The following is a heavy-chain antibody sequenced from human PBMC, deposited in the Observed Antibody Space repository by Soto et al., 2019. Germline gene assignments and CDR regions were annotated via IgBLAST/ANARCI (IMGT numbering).Heavy chain of an antibody. Sequence: GESLKISCKGSGYSFTSYWIGWVRQMPGKGLEWMGIIYPGDSDTRYSPSVQGQVTISADKSISTAYLQWSSLKASDTAMYYCARILEWRMGDNWFDPWGQGTLVTVSS. V-gene: IGHV5-51*01. J-gene: IGHJ5*02. CDR2: IYPGDSDT. CDR3: ARILEWRMGDNWFDP. CDR1: GYSFTSYW. D-gene: IGHD3-3*01.